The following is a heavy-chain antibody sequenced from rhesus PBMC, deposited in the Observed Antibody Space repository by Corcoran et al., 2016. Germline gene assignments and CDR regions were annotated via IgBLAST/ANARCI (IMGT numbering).Heavy chain of an antibody. V-gene: IGHV4-106*01. D-gene: IGHD5-42*01. J-gene: IGHJ4*01. Sequence: QVQLQESGPGLVKPSETLSLTCAVSGGSISDDYYWSWIRQPPGKGLEWIGFIYGSGGGTNYNPSLKNRVTMSIDTSKNQFSLKLSSVTAADTAVYYCARRGDIFFDYWGQGVLVTVSS. CDR1: GGSISDDYY. CDR2: IYGSGGGT. CDR3: ARRGDIFFDY.